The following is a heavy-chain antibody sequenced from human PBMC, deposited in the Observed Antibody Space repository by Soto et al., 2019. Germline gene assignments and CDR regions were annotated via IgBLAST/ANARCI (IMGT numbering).Heavy chain of an antibody. V-gene: IGHV3-33*01. J-gene: IGHJ4*02. Sequence: GGSLRLSFPASGFTFSSYGMHWVRQAPGKGLEWVAVIWYDGSNKYYANSVKGRFTISRDNSKNTLYLQMNSLKAEDTAVNNCARGGGRLVLVENCFDYWGQGTMVTVSS. CDR3: ARGGGRLVLVENCFDY. CDR1: GFTFSSYG. CDR2: IWYDGSNK. D-gene: IGHD2-8*01.